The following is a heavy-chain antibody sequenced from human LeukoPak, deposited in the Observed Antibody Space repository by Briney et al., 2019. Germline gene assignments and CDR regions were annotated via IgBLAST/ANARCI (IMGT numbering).Heavy chain of an antibody. V-gene: IGHV5-51*01. J-gene: IGHJ4*02. D-gene: IGHD1-26*01. CDR3: ARLVVRATTVDY. CDR1: GHSFTNYW. CDR2: IYPGDSDT. Sequence: GESLKICCKDSGHSFTNYWFGWVRQMPGKGLEWMGIIYPGDSDTRYSPSFQGQVTISADKSISTAYLQWSSLKASDTAMYYCARLVVRATTVDYWGQGTLVTVSS.